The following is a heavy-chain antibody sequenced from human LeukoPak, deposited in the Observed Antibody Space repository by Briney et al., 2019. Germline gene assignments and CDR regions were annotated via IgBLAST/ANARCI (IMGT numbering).Heavy chain of an antibody. CDR3: AREGSGSLPHLDH. J-gene: IGHJ4*02. D-gene: IGHD3-10*01. V-gene: IGHV1-46*01. CDR2: INPSGGGT. Sequence: ASVKVSCKASGYTFTSHYMQWVRLAPGQGLEWLGIINPSGGGTRYAQKFQGRVTMTRDTSTSTVYMELSSLRSEDTAVYYCAREGSGSLPHLDHWGQGTLVTVSS. CDR1: GYTFTSHY.